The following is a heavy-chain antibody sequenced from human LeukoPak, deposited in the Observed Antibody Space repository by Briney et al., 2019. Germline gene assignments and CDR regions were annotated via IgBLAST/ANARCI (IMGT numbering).Heavy chain of an antibody. V-gene: IGHV4-4*02. CDR3: ARHVRIAARPGYYFDY. J-gene: IGHJ4*02. CDR1: GGSISSSNW. D-gene: IGHD6-6*01. CDR2: IYHSGST. Sequence: LETLSLTCAVSGGSISSSNWWSWVRQSPGKGLEWIGEIYHSGSTNYNPSLKSRVTISVDKSKNQFSLKLSSVTAADTAVYYCARHVRIAARPGYYFDYWGQGTLVTASS.